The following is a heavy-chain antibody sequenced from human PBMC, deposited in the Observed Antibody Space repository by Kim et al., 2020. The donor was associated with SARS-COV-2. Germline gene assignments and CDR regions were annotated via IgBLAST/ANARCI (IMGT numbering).Heavy chain of an antibody. CDR3: AQDSNSWATWFDP. V-gene: IGHV3-30*02. J-gene: IGHJ5*02. Sequence: YLDSVKGRFTISRYNSKKTLYLQRNSLRIEDTAVYYCAQDSNSWATWFDPWGPGTLVTVSS. D-gene: IGHD2-15*01.